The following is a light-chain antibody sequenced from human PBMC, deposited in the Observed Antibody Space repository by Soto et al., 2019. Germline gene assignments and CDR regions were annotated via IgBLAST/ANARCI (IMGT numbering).Light chain of an antibody. CDR3: QQFKSYPLT. J-gene: IGKJ4*01. Sequence: DIQMTQSPSSLSASVGDRVTITCQASQNISSNLAWYQQKPGKVPKLLISAASTLQSGVPSRLSGSGSGTDFTLTISSLQPEDFATYYCQQFKSYPLTCGGGTKGDIK. CDR1: QNISSN. CDR2: AAS. V-gene: IGKV1-9*01.